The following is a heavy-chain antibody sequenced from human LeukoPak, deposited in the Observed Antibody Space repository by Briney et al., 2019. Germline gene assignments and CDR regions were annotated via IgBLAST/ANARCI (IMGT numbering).Heavy chain of an antibody. CDR2: ISATGGST. D-gene: IGHD3-10*02. J-gene: IGHJ6*04. CDR3: AELGITMIGGV. CDR1: RFTFSSYG. Sequence: GGSLRLSCAASRFTFSSYGMSWVRQAPGKGLEWVSSISATGGSTYYADSVKGRFTISRDNSKKTLYLQMNSLRAEDTAVYYCAELGITMIGGVWGKGTTVTISS. V-gene: IGHV3-23*01.